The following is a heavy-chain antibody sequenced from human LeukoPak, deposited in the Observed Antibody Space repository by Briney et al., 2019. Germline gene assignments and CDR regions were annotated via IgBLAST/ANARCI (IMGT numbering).Heavy chain of an antibody. Sequence: GGSLRLSSAASGFTFSSYSMNWVRQAPGKGLEWVSSISSSSSYIYYADSVKGRFTISRDNAKNSLYLQMNSLRAEDTAVYYCAREGFIVGATPYYFDYWGQGTLVTVSS. CDR3: AREGFIVGATPYYFDY. CDR1: GFTFSSYS. J-gene: IGHJ4*02. CDR2: ISSSSSYI. D-gene: IGHD1-26*01. V-gene: IGHV3-21*01.